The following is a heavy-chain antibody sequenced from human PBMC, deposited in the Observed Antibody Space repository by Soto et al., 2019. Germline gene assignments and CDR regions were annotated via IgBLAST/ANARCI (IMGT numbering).Heavy chain of an antibody. V-gene: IGHV1-2*04. J-gene: IGHJ6*02. CDR3: ARASGRDYYYGMVV. Sequence: QVQLVQSGAEVKKPGASVNISCKASGYTFIGYYMNWVRQAPGQGLEWMGWINPSTGGAHSAQKFQGWVTMTSDRSSSTAYVELRGLKSDDSAVYYCARASGRDYYYGMVVWGQGTTVIVSS. CDR2: INPSTGGA. CDR1: GYTFIGYY.